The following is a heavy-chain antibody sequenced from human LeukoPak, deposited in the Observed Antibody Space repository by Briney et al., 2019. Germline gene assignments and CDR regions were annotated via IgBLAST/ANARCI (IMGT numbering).Heavy chain of an antibody. CDR1: GFTFSTYS. CDR3: ARSRPGTEAGQPNFDY. V-gene: IGHV3-48*01. J-gene: IGHJ4*02. CDR2: ISSISSII. Sequence: GGSLRFSCAASGFTFSTYSMGWVRQAPGKGLEWVSYISSISSIIYYADSVKGRFTISRDNAKTSLYLQMNSLRAEDTAVYYCARSRPGTEAGQPNFDYWGQGNLVTVSS. D-gene: IGHD6-13*01.